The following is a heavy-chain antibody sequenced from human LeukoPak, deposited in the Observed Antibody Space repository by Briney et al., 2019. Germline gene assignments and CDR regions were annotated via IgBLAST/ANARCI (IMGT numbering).Heavy chain of an antibody. CDR1: GFTFSSYS. D-gene: IGHD3-10*01. J-gene: IGHJ4*02. CDR3: EKDGLPPSYGSESLTY. V-gene: IGHV3-23*01. CDR2: IRGSGGST. Sequence: GGSLRLSCAASGFTFSSYSMSWVRQAPGKGLEWVSAIRGSGGSTYYGDSVTGRCTISRDNSKNTLYLQMSSLRAEDKTVYYCEKDGLPPSYGSESLTYWGQGTLVTVSS.